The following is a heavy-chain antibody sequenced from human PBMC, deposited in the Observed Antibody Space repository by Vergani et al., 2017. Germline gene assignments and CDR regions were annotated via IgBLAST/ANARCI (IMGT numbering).Heavy chain of an antibody. D-gene: IGHD2-2*01. CDR2: INHSGST. Sequence: QVQLQQLGAGLLKPSETLSLTCAVYGGSFSGYYCSLIRQPPGKGLEWIGEINHSGSTNYNPSLKSRVTISVDTSKNQFSLKLSSVTAADTAVYYCARGLCSSTSCYWVSWGQGTLVTVSS. CDR1: GGSFSGYY. J-gene: IGHJ4*02. CDR3: ARGLCSSTSCYWVS. V-gene: IGHV4-34*01.